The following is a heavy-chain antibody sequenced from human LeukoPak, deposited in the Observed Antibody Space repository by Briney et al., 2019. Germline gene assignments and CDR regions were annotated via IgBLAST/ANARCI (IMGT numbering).Heavy chain of an antibody. CDR3: ATGAYFDH. V-gene: IGHV3-66*01. CDR2: IYSGGST. Sequence: GGSLRLSCAASEFSVGSNYMTWVRQAPGKGLEWVSLIYSGGSTYYADSVKGRFTISRDNSKNTLYLQMNSLRAEDTAIYYCATGAYFDHWGQGTLVTVSS. J-gene: IGHJ4*02. CDR1: EFSVGSNY.